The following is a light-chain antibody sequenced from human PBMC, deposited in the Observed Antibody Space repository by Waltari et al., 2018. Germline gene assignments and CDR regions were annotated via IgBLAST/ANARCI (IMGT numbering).Light chain of an antibody. Sequence: QSALTQPASVSGSPGQSITISCTGTSSDVGVYNYVPWYQQHPGKAPKLMIYDVNKRPSGVSNRFSGFKSGNTASLTISGLQAEDEADYYCSSYTSSSTGVFGGGTKLTVL. CDR3: SSYTSSSTGV. J-gene: IGLJ2*01. V-gene: IGLV2-14*01. CDR2: DVN. CDR1: SSDVGVYNY.